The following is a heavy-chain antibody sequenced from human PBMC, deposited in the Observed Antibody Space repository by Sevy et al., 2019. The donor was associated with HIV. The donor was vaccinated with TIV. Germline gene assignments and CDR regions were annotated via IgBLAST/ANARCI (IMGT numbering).Heavy chain of an antibody. V-gene: IGHV1-8*01. CDR1: GYTFTSYD. Sequence: ASVKVSCKASGYTFTSYDINCVRQATGQGLEWMGWMNPNSGNTGYAQKFQGRVTMTRNTSISTAYMELSSLRSEDTAVYYCARGACSGGSCYRYYYGMDVWGQGTTVTVSS. J-gene: IGHJ6*02. CDR3: ARGACSGGSCYRYYYGMDV. D-gene: IGHD2-15*01. CDR2: MNPNSGNT.